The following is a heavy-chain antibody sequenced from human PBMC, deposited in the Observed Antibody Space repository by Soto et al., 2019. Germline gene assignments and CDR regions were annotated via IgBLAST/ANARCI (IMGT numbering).Heavy chain of an antibody. CDR2: ISGYNGTT. D-gene: IGHD2-8*01. CDR1: GGTFSSYA. J-gene: IGHJ6*02. V-gene: IGHV1-18*01. Sequence: ASVKVSCKASGGTFSSYAISWVRQAPGQGLEWMGWISGYNGTTKYAQKFQGRVTMTVDTSTTTAYMELRSLTSDDRAVYYCAKNGQPPYYYYGMDVWGQGTTVTVSS. CDR3: AKNGQPPYYYYGMDV.